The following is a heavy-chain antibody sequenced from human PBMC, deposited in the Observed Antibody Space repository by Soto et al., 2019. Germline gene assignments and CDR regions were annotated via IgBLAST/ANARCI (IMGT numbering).Heavy chain of an antibody. CDR3: ARQSIGFWSGYPPQYYYGMDV. CDR1: GYSFTSYW. J-gene: IGHJ6*02. CDR2: IYPGDSDT. V-gene: IGHV5-51*01. D-gene: IGHD3-3*01. Sequence: PGESLKISCKGSGYSFTSYWIGWVRQMPGKGLEWMGIIYPGDSDTRYSPSFQGQVTISADKSISTAYLQWSSLKASDTAMYYCARQSIGFWSGYPPQYYYGMDVWGQGTTVTVSS.